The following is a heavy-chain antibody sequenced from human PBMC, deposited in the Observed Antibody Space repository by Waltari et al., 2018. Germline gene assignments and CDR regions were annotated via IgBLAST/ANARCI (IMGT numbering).Heavy chain of an antibody. V-gene: IGHV3-48*01. CDR3: ARDSNKKYFQH. D-gene: IGHD4-4*01. J-gene: IGHJ1*01. CDR1: GFPFTSYI. Sequence: ELQLVESGGGLVQPGGSLRLSCAASGFPFTSYIMNWVRQAPGKGLEWVSYISSSSSTIYYADSVKGRFTISRDNAKNSLYLQMNSLRAEDTAVYYCARDSNKKYFQHWGQGTLVTVSS. CDR2: ISSSSSTI.